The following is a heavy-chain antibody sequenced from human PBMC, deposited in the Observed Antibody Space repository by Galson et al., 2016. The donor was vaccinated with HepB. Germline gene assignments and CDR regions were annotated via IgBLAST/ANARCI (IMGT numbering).Heavy chain of an antibody. Sequence: SLRLSCAASGFIFSNYHMNWVRQPPGKGLEWVACVSARSDYIYYSESMKGRFTISRDNAKNSVYLQMNSLGVEDTAMYDCASEFDLGSGRYPSWGQGTLVSVAS. CDR1: GFIFSNYH. CDR3: ASEFDLGSGRYPS. D-gene: IGHD1-26*01. J-gene: IGHJ4*02. V-gene: IGHV3-21*01. CDR2: VSARSDYI.